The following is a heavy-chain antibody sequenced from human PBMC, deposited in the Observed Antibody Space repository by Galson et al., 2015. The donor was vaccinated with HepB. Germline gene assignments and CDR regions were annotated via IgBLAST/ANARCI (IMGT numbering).Heavy chain of an antibody. V-gene: IGHV3-23*01. Sequence: SLRLSCAASGFSFTRYAMTWVRQAPGKGLEWVSSITSSGGNSYYTDSVKGRFTVSRGNSKNTLLLQLNSLRAEDTAMYFCAKDGITVANNPYHFHYWGQGTLVTVSS. CDR3: AKDGITVANNPYHFHY. CDR2: ITSSGGNS. D-gene: IGHD2-15*01. CDR1: GFSFTRYA. J-gene: IGHJ4*02.